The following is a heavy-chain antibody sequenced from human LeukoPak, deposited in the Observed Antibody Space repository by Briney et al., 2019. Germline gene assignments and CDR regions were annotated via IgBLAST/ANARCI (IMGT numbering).Heavy chain of an antibody. CDR3: ARGRPWNYPFDY. J-gene: IGHJ4*02. V-gene: IGHV4-59*08. CDR1: GGSISSYY. Sequence: SETLSLTCTVSGGSISSYYWSWIRQPPGKGLEWIGYIYYSGSTNYNPSLKSRVTISVDTSKNQFSLKLSSVTAADTAVYYCARGRPWNYPFDYWGQGTLVTVSS. D-gene: IGHD1-7*01. CDR2: IYYSGST.